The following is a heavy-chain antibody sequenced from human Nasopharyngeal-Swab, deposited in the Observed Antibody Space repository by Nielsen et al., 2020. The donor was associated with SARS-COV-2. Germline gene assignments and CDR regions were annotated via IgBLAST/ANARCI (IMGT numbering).Heavy chain of an antibody. D-gene: IGHD3-22*01. Sequence: ASVKVSCKASGYTFTGYYMHWVRQAPGQGLVWMGWINPNSGGTNYAQKFQGWVTMTRDTSISTAYMELSRLRSDDTAVYYCARVGRYYYDSSGYYGDAFDIWGQGTMVTVSS. CDR3: ARVGRYYYDSSGYYGDAFDI. CDR2: INPNSGGT. V-gene: IGHV1-2*04. J-gene: IGHJ3*02. CDR1: GYTFTGYY.